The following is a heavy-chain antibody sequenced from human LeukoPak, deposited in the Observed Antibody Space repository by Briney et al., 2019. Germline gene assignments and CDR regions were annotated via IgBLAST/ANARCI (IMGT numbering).Heavy chain of an antibody. CDR1: GYTFTGYY. V-gene: IGHV1-8*02. Sequence: ASVKVSCKASGYTFTGYYMHWVRQATGQGLEWMGWMNPNSGNTGYAQKFQGRVTMTRNTSISTAYMELSSLRSEDTAVYYCARGQVVPAAIGYYYYYYGMDVWGQGTTVTVSS. J-gene: IGHJ6*02. D-gene: IGHD2-2*01. CDR3: ARGQVVPAAIGYYYYYYGMDV. CDR2: MNPNSGNT.